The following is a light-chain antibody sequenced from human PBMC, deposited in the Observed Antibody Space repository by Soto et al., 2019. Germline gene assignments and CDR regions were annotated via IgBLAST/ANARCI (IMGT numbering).Light chain of an antibody. CDR3: QHYGSSPQT. CDR2: EAS. V-gene: IGKV3-20*01. Sequence: EIVLTQFPGTLSLSPGERATLSCRASQTVSSNYLAWYQQKPGQAPRLLIYEASDRATGIPDRFSGSGSGTDFSLTITRLEPEDFAVYYCQHYGSSPQTFGQGTKVDIK. J-gene: IGKJ1*01. CDR1: QTVSSNY.